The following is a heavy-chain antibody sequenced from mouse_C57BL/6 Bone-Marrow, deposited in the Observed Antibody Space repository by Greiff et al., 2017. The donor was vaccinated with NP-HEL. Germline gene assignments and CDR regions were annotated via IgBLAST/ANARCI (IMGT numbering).Heavy chain of an antibody. J-gene: IGHJ2*01. CDR1: GYTFTSYW. V-gene: IGHV1-69*01. Sequence: QVQLQQSGAELVMPGASVKLSCKASGYTFTSYWMHWVKQRPGQGLEWIGEIDPSDSYTNYNQKFKGKSTLTVDKSSSTAYMQLSSLTSEDSAVYYCARDGYYLYYFDYWGQGTTLTVSS. CDR2: IDPSDSYT. D-gene: IGHD2-3*01. CDR3: ARDGYYLYYFDY.